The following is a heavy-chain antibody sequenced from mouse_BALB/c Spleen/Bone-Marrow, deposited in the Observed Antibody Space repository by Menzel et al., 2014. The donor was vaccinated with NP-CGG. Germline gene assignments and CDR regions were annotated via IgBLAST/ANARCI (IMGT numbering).Heavy chain of an antibody. J-gene: IGHJ2*01. CDR3: AYYRYDVNY. CDR2: IAPGRGST. D-gene: IGHD2-14*01. Sequence: DLVKPGASVKLSCKASGYTFTSYWINWIKQRPGQGLEWIGRIAPGRGSTYSNEMFKGKAILTVDTSSSTAYIQLSSLSSEDSAVYFCAYYRYDVNYWGQGTTLTVSS. V-gene: IGHV1S41*01. CDR1: GYTFTSYW.